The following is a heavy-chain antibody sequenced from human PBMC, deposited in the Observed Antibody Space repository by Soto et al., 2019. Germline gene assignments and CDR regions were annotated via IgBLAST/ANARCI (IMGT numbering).Heavy chain of an antibody. CDR1: GGSISGRSYH. Sequence: SETLSLTCTVSGGSISGRSYHWGWIRQPPGKGLEWIGSIYYSGSTYYNPSLKSRVTISVDTSKNQFSLKLSSVTAADTAVYYCAKAEKVHSSSWYPLYYYYGMDVWGQGTTVTGSS. V-gene: IGHV4-39*01. CDR2: IYYSGST. D-gene: IGHD6-13*01. CDR3: AKAEKVHSSSWYPLYYYYGMDV. J-gene: IGHJ6*02.